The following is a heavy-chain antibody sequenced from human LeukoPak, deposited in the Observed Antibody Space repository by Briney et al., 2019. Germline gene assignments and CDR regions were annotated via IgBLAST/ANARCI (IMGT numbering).Heavy chain of an antibody. D-gene: IGHD3-9*01. CDR2: IIPIFGTA. J-gene: IGHJ4*02. V-gene: IGHV1-69*06. CDR1: GGTFSSYA. CDR3: ATEDEIVRYFD. Sequence: SVKVSCKASGGTFSSYAISWVRQAPGQGLEWMGGIIPIFGTANYAQKLQGRVTITADKSTSTAYMELSSLRSEDTAVYYCATEDEIVRYFDWGQGTLVTVSS.